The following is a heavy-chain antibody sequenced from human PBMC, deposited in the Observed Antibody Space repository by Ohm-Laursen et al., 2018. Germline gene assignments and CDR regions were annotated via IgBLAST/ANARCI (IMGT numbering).Heavy chain of an antibody. J-gene: IGHJ6*02. CDR2: IGTAGDT. V-gene: IGHV3-13*01. Sequence: SLRLSCTASGFTFSSYDMHWVRQATGKGLEWVSAIGTAGDTYYPGSVKGRFTISRENAKNSLYLQMNSLRAEDTAVYYCARDTRYYGMDVWGQGTTVTVSS. CDR1: GFTFSSYD. CDR3: ARDTRYYGMDV.